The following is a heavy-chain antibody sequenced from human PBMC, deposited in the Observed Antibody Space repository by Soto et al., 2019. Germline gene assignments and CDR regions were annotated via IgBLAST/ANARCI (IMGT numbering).Heavy chain of an antibody. D-gene: IGHD1-1*01. V-gene: IGHV4-4*07. CDR3: VRDGTKTLRDWFDP. CDR1: GASISGFY. CDR2: IYATGTT. J-gene: IGHJ5*02. Sequence: SETLSLTCTVSGASISGFYWSWIRKSAGKGLEWIGRIYATGTTDYNPSLKSRVMMSVDTSKKQFSLKLRSVTAEDTAVYYCVRDGTKTLRDWFDPRGEG.